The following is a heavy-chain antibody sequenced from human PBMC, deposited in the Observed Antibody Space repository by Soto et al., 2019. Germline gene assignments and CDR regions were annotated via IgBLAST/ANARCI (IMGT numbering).Heavy chain of an antibody. D-gene: IGHD4-17*01. CDR1: SGSISNYY. V-gene: IGHV4-59*08. CDR3: ARLLPNPLTTVTYNYHYMDV. CDR2: IYYSGTT. J-gene: IGHJ6*03. Sequence: PSETLSLTCTVSSGSISNYYWSWIRKPPGKGLEWIGYIYYSGTTNYSPSLKSRVTMSVDTSKNQFSLMLSSVTAADTAVYYCARLLPNPLTTVTYNYHYMDVWGKGTTVTVSS.